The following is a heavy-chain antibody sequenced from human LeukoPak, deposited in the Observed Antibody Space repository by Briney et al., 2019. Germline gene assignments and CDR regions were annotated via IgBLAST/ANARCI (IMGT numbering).Heavy chain of an antibody. J-gene: IGHJ4*02. CDR1: GGSISSGSYY. V-gene: IGHV4-61*02. CDR3: ARENDFWSAYPDC. CDR2: IYTSGST. Sequence: PPETLSLTCTVSGGSISSGSYYWSWIRQPAGKGLEWIGRIYTSGSTNYNPSLKSRVTISVDTSKSQFSLNLSSVTAADTAVYYCARENDFWSAYPDCWGQGTLVTVSS. D-gene: IGHD3-3*01.